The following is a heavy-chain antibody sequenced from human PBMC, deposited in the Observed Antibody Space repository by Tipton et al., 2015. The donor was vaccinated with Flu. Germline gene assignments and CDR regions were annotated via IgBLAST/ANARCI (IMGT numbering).Heavy chain of an antibody. D-gene: IGHD5-18*01. J-gene: IGHJ4*02. CDR3: ARDRGGHSFGL. CDR2: IYYSATT. CDR1: GGSISRGSYY. Sequence: TLSLTCTVSGGSISRGSYYWSWIRPHPGKGLEWIGYIYYSATTYYSPSLQSRVTISIDRSENQFSLKLSSVTAADTAVYYCARDRGGHSFGLWGQGTLVTVSS. V-gene: IGHV4-31*03.